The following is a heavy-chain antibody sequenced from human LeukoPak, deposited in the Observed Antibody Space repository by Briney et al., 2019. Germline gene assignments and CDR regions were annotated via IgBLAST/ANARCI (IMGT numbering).Heavy chain of an antibody. CDR1: GFTFGDYA. J-gene: IGHJ6*02. CDR2: IRSKAYGGTT. D-gene: IGHD3-3*01. V-gene: IGHV3-49*04. Sequence: GGSLRLSCTASGFTFGDYAMSWVRQAPGKGLEWVGFIRSKAYGGTTEYAASVKGRFTISRDDSKSIAYLQMNSLKTEDTAVYYRTTDYDFWSGYYGYYYYGMDVWGQGTTVTVSS. CDR3: TTDYDFWSGYYGYYYYGMDV.